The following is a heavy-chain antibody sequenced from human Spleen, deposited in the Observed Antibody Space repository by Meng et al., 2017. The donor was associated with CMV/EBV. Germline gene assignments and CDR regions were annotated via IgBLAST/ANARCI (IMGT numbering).Heavy chain of an antibody. CDR2: INHSGST. V-gene: IGHV4-34*01. CDR3: ARGTAGFDY. CDR1: GGSFSGYY. D-gene: IGHD6-25*01. Sequence: QVQVQQWGAGLLNPSETLALTCAVYGGSFSGYYWSWIRQPPGKGLEWIGEINHSGSTNYNPSLKSRVTISVDTSKNQFSLKLSSVTAADTAVYYCARGTAGFDYWGQGTLVTVSS. J-gene: IGHJ4*02.